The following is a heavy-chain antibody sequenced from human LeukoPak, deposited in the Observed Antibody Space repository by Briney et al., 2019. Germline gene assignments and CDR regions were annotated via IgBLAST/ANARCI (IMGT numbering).Heavy chain of an antibody. D-gene: IGHD6-19*01. Sequence: PGGSLRLSCAASGFTFSSYGMHWVRQAPGKGLEWVAVIWYDGSNKYYADSVKGRFTISRDNSKNTLYLQMNSLRAEDTAVYYCARGSGWSQHNWFDPWGQGTLVTVSS. CDR2: IWYDGSNK. J-gene: IGHJ5*02. CDR1: GFTFSSYG. CDR3: ARGSGWSQHNWFDP. V-gene: IGHV3-33*01.